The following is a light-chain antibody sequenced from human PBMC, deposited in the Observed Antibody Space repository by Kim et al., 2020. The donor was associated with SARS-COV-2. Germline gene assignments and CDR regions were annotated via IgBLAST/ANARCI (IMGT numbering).Light chain of an antibody. V-gene: IGKV1-6*01. J-gene: IGKJ1*01. CDR2: AAS. CDR1: QGIRND. CDR3: LHDYNYPWT. Sequence: AIQMTQSPSSLSASVGDRVTITCRASQGIRNDLGWYQQKLGKAPKLLIYAASSLQSGVPSRFSGSGSGTDFTLTIISLQPEDFATYYCLHDYNYPWTFGQGTKVDIK.